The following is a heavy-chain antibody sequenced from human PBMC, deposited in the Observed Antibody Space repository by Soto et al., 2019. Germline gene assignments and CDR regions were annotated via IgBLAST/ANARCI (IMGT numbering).Heavy chain of an antibody. CDR1: GFTFSSYA. Sequence: EVQLLESGGGLVQPGGSLRLSCAASGFTFSSYAMSWVRQAPGKGLEWVSAISGSGGSTYYADSVKGRFTISRDNSKNTLYLQMNSLRAEDTAVYYCAKERVMITFGGVIATFDYWGQGPLVTVSS. D-gene: IGHD3-16*02. J-gene: IGHJ4*02. V-gene: IGHV3-23*01. CDR3: AKERVMITFGGVIATFDY. CDR2: ISGSGGST.